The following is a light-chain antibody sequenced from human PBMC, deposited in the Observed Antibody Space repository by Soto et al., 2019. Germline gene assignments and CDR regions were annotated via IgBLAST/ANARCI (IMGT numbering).Light chain of an antibody. V-gene: IGKV3-20*01. J-gene: IGKJ5*01. CDR1: QTVSSNY. Sequence: EIGLTQSPDTLSLSPGEIATLSCRSSQTVSSNYLAWCQQRPGQAPRLLIYGASTRAAGIPDRFSGSGSGTDFTLTITRLEPEDSAVYFCQQYTGPPTTFGQGTRLEIK. CDR3: QQYTGPPTT. CDR2: GAS.